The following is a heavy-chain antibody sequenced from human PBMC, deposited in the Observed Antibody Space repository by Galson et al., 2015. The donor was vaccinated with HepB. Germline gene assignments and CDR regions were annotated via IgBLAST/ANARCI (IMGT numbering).Heavy chain of an antibody. J-gene: IGHJ4*02. D-gene: IGHD2-15*01. Sequence: ETLSLTCAVYGGSFSGYYWSWIRQPPGKGLEWIGEINHSGSTNYNPSLKSRVTISVDTSKNQFSLKLSSVTAADTAVYYCARAGSIYCSGGSCYSRYFDYWGQGTLVTVSS. CDR1: GGSFSGYY. CDR3: ARAGSIYCSGGSCYSRYFDY. V-gene: IGHV4-34*01. CDR2: INHSGST.